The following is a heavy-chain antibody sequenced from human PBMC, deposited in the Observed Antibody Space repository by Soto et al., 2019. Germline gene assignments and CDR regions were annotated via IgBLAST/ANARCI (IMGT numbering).Heavy chain of an antibody. CDR3: ARALNYYDSSGYYFDY. J-gene: IGHJ4*02. V-gene: IGHV6-1*01. CDR2: TYYRSKWYN. D-gene: IGHD3-22*01. Sequence: SETLSLTCAISGDSVSSNSAAWNWIRQSPSRGLEWLGRTYYRSKWYNDYVVSVKSRITINPDTSKNQFSLQLNSVTPEDTAVYYCARALNYYDSSGYYFDYWGQGTLVTVSS. CDR1: GDSVSSNSAA.